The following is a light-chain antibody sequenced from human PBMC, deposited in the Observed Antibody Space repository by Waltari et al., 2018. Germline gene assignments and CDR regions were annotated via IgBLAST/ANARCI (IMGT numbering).Light chain of an antibody. CDR2: AAS. J-gene: IGKJ1*01. CDR3: QHHVRLPAT. Sequence: EIVLTQSPGTLSLSPGESANLSCRTSQSISKYLAWYQQRPGQAPRLLLYAASNRATGIPDRFSGGGSGTDFSLTISILEPEDFAVYYCQHHVRLPATFGQGTKVEIK. V-gene: IGKV3-20*01. CDR1: QSISKY.